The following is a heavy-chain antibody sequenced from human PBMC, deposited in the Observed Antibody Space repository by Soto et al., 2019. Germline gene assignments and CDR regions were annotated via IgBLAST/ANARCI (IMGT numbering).Heavy chain of an antibody. Sequence: GGSLRLSCAASGFTFSSFAMHWVRQAPGKGLEYVSAISSNGGSTYYANSVKGRFTISRDNSKNTLYLQMGSLRAEDMAVYYCARVVPAAMLDYWGQGT. D-gene: IGHD2-2*01. CDR3: ARVVPAAMLDY. CDR1: GFTFSSFA. CDR2: ISSNGGST. J-gene: IGHJ4*02. V-gene: IGHV3-64*01.